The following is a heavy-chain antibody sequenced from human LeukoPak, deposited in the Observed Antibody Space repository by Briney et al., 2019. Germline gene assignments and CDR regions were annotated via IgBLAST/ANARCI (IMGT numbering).Heavy chain of an antibody. J-gene: IGHJ4*02. Sequence: GGSLRLSCAASGFTFSSYSMNWVRQAPGKGLEWVSSISSSSSYIYYADSVKGRFTISRDNAKNSLYLQMNSLRAEDTAVYYCARVVYYDSSGPNFDNWGQGTLVTVSS. V-gene: IGHV3-21*01. CDR1: GFTFSSYS. CDR2: ISSSSSYI. D-gene: IGHD3-22*01. CDR3: ARVVYYDSSGPNFDN.